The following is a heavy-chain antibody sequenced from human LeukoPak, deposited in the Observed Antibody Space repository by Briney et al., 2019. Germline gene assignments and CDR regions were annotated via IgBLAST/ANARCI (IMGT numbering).Heavy chain of an antibody. J-gene: IGHJ4*02. D-gene: IGHD7-27*01. CDR3: TRGYLGIDY. CDR2: IDTDGSST. CDR1: VFTFSSYL. V-gene: IGHV3-74*01. Sequence: GGSLRLSCVASVFTFSSYLMHWVRQAPGRGRVWVSRIDTDGSSTIYADSVKGRFTISRDNAKNTLYLQMNSLRAEDTAVYYCTRGYLGIDYWGLGTLVTVSS.